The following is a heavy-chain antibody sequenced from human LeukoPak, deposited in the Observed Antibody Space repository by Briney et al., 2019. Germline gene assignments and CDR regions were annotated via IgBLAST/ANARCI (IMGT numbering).Heavy chain of an antibody. J-gene: IGHJ4*02. CDR1: GYTFTNYG. CDR3: ARDKYQLPYEIDY. D-gene: IGHD2-2*01. Sequence: ASVKVSCRASGYTFTNYGVNWVRQAPGQGLEWMGWINTNTRNPTYAQGFAGRFVFSLDTSLSTAYLQISSLKAEDTAVYYCARDKYQLPYEIDYWGQGTLVTISS. V-gene: IGHV7-4-1*02. CDR2: INTNTRNP.